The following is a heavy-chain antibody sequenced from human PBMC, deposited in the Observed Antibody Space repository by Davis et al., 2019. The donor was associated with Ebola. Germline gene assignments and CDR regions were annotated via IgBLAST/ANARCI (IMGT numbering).Heavy chain of an antibody. V-gene: IGHV3-21*01. CDR3: ASFRHYYDSSGYRSGTNYYYGMDV. CDR2: ISSSSSYI. CDR1: GFTFSSYS. J-gene: IGHJ6*02. Sequence: GESLKISCAASGFTFSSYSMNWVRQAPGKGLEWVSSISSSSSYIYYADSVKGRFTISRDNAKNSLYLQMNSLRAEDTAVYYCASFRHYYDSSGYRSGTNYYYGMDVWGQGTTVTVSS. D-gene: IGHD3-22*01.